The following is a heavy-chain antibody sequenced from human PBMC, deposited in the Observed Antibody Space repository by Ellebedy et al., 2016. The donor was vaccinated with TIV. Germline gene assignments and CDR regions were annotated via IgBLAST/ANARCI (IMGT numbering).Heavy chain of an antibody. J-gene: IGHJ4*02. CDR3: ARLKGEGGWQSQFDY. CDR1: SGSISISNYY. D-gene: IGHD3-16*01. Sequence: MPSETLSLTCTVSSGSISISNYYWGWIRQPPGKGLEWIGNIHYSGSTYYNPSLKSRVTISVDTSKNQFSLKVNSVTAADAAVYYCARLKGEGGWQSQFDYWGQGSLVTVSS. CDR2: IHYSGST. V-gene: IGHV4-39*01.